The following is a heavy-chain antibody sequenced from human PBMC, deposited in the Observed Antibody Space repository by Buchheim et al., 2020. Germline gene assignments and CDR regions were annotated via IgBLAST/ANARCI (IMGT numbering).Heavy chain of an antibody. CDR3: AKDMHSSGWSYYYYGMDV. J-gene: IGHJ6*04. Sequence: QVQLVESGGGVVQPGRSLRLSCAASGFTFSSYGMHWVRQAPGKGLEWVAVISYDGSNKYYADSVKGRFNISRDNSKNTLYLQMNSLRAEDTAVYYCAKDMHSSGWSYYYYGMDVWGKGTT. D-gene: IGHD6-19*01. V-gene: IGHV3-30*18. CDR1: GFTFSSYG. CDR2: ISYDGSNK.